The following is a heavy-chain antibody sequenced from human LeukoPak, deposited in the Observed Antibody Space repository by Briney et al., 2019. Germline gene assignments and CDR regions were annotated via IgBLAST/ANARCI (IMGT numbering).Heavy chain of an antibody. D-gene: IGHD5-18*01. CDR3: AKDLGAPGYSYGFDY. CDR2: ISGSGGSS. CDR1: GFTYSSYV. J-gene: IGHJ4*02. Sequence: GGSLRLSCAASGFTYSSYVMNWVRQAPGKGLEWVSGISGSGGSSYYADSVKGRFTISRDNSKKTLYLQMNSLRAEDTAVYYCAKDLGAPGYSYGFDYWGQGTLVTVSS. V-gene: IGHV3-23*01.